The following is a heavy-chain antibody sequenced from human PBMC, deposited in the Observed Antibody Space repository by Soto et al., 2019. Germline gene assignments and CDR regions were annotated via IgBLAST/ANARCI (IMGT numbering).Heavy chain of an antibody. J-gene: IGHJ4*02. Sequence: SEPLSLTCPVSVGSLTMYYWSLFCLSPGNGLEWIAYIYYSGTTNYNPSLKSRVTISVDTPKNQFSLELTSVTAADTAVYFCARTLPSGCSDSWGQGTLVTVSS. CDR3: ARTLPSGCSDS. D-gene: IGHD6-19*01. CDR1: VGSLTMYY. CDR2: IYYSGTT. V-gene: IGHV4-59*01.